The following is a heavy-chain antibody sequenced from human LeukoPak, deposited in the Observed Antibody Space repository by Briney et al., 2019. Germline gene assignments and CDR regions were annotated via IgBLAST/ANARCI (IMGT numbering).Heavy chain of an antibody. D-gene: IGHD6-19*01. Sequence: GGSLRLSCAASGFTFGSYSMNWVRQAPGKGLEWVSSISSSSYIYYADSVKGRFTISRDNAKNSLYLQMNSLRAEDTAVYYCARIDLLAGTDYWGQGTLVTVSS. V-gene: IGHV3-21*01. CDR3: ARIDLLAGTDY. CDR2: ISSSSYI. J-gene: IGHJ4*02. CDR1: GFTFGSYS.